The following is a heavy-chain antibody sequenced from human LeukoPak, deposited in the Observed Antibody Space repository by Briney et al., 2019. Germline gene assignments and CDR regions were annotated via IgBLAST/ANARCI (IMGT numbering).Heavy chain of an antibody. J-gene: IGHJ4*02. CDR1: GFTFSSYA. CDR2: ISGSGGST. V-gene: IGHV3-23*01. D-gene: IGHD3-3*01. CDR3: AKVGDVLRFLEWLLGPTYFDY. Sequence: GGSLRLSCAASGFTFSSYAMSWVRQAPGKGLEWVSAISGSGGSTYYADSVKGRFTISRDNSKNTLYLQMNSLRAEDTAVYYCAKVGDVLRFLEWLLGPTYFDYWGQGTLVTVSS.